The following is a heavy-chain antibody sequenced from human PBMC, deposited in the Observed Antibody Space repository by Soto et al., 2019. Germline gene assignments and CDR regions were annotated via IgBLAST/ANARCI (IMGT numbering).Heavy chain of an antibody. CDR2: IIPIFGTA. CDR3: ARLIGTTGTTVSYYYYGMDV. CDR1: GGTFSSYA. Sequence: ASVKVSCKASGGTFSSYAISWVRQAPGQGLEWMGGIIPIFGTANYAQKFQGRVTITADESTSTAYMELSSLRSEDTAVYYCARLIGTTGTTVSYYYYGMDVWGQGTLVTVSS. D-gene: IGHD1-1*01. V-gene: IGHV1-69*13. J-gene: IGHJ6*02.